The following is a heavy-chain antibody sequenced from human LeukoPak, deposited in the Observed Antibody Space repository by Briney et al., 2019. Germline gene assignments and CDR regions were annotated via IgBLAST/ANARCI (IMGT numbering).Heavy chain of an antibody. V-gene: IGHV3-7*01. D-gene: IGHD3-16*01. CDR1: GFSFNNDW. Sequence: GGSLRLSCATSGFSFNNDWMDWVRQAPGKGLEWVANIDQDGSEKNCLDSVKGRFTISRDNAQNSLYLQMNGLRVEDTAVYYCTRRLDEWGQGTLVTVSS. CDR2: IDQDGSEK. J-gene: IGHJ4*02. CDR3: TRRLDE.